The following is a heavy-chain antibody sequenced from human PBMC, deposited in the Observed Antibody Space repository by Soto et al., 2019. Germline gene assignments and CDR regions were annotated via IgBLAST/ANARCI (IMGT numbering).Heavy chain of an antibody. J-gene: IGHJ4*02. CDR3: ARDRTVTTLAHTGFDY. Sequence: QVQLVESGGGVVQPGRSLRLSCAASGFTFSSYAMHWVRQAPGKGLEWVAVISYDGSNKYYADSVKGRFTISRDNSKNSLYLQMNSLRAEDTSVYYCARDRTVTTLAHTGFDYWGQGSLVSVSS. D-gene: IGHD4-4*01. CDR2: ISYDGSNK. V-gene: IGHV3-30-3*01. CDR1: GFTFSSYA.